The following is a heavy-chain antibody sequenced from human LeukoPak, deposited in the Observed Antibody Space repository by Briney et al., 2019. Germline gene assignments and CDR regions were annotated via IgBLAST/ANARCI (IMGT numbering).Heavy chain of an antibody. CDR1: GFTFSSFW. CDR3: ARVKDLAFDI. J-gene: IGHJ3*02. Sequence: GGSLRLSCTASGFTFSSFWMTWVRQAPGKGLEWVANIKQDGNEKYYVGSVKGRFTISRDNAENSLFLQMNSLRAEDTAVYYCARVKDLAFDIWGQGTMVTVSS. CDR2: IKQDGNEK. V-gene: IGHV3-7*04. D-gene: IGHD2-15*01.